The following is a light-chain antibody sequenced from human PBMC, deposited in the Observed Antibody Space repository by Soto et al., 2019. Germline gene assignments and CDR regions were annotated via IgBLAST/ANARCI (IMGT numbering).Light chain of an antibody. J-gene: IGLJ1*01. Sequence: QSALAQPASVSGSPGQSITISCTGTSRDIGNYNYVSWYQHHPGKAPKLMIYEVTSRPSGVSDRFSGSKSGMTASLTISGLQPEDEADYYCCSYARGSTYVFGTGTKVTVL. CDR3: CSYARGSTYV. CDR2: EVT. CDR1: SRDIGNYNY. V-gene: IGLV2-14*01.